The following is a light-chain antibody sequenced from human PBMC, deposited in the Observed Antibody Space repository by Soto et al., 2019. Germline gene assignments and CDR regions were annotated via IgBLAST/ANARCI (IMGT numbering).Light chain of an antibody. CDR2: EVT. V-gene: IGLV2-23*02. CDR1: SSDVGKYNF. Sequence: QSALTQPVSVSGSPGQSITISCTGTSSDVGKYNFVSWYRQHPGKAPKLIIFEVTKRPSGVSNRFSGSKSGNTASLTISGLQAEDAADYYCCLYGGSSNYVVFGGGTQLTVL. CDR3: CLYGGSSNYVV. J-gene: IGLJ2*01.